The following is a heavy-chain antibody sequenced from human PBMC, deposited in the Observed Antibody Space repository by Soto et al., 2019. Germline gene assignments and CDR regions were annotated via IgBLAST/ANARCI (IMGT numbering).Heavy chain of an antibody. Sequence: SETLSLTCTVPGGSISSGSYYWSWIRQPPGKGLEWIGYIYYSGSTNYNPSLKSRVTISVDTSNNQFSLKLSSVTAADTAVYYCARESRSGYYYYGMDVWGQGTTVTVSS. CDR2: IYYSGST. V-gene: IGHV4-61*01. D-gene: IGHD3-10*01. CDR3: ARESRSGYYYYGMDV. J-gene: IGHJ6*02. CDR1: GGSISSGSYY.